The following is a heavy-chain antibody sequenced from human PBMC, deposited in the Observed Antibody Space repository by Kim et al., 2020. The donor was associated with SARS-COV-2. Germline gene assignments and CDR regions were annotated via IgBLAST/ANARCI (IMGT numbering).Heavy chain of an antibody. Sequence: SETLSLTCTVSGHPITSDYFWGWIRQSPGKGLEWIGSIYQTGTTYYNPSLKSRVTISIDTSRDQFSLRLNSVTAADTAVYYFTSKYYYESGGYYYADCWGPVTLVTVSS. J-gene: IGHJ4*02. CDR1: GHPITSDYF. CDR2: IYQTGTT. D-gene: IGHD3-22*01. V-gene: IGHV4-38-2*02. CDR3: TSKYYYESGGYYYADC.